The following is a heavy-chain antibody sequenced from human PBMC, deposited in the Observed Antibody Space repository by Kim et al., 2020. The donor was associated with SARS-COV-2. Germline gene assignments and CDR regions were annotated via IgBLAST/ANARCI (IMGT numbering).Heavy chain of an antibody. V-gene: IGHV3-23*01. CDR1: GFTFSSYA. CDR2: ISGSGGST. CDR3: AIPLLRVVKGDAFDI. D-gene: IGHD2-15*01. J-gene: IGHJ3*02. Sequence: GGSLRLSCAASGFTFSSYAMSWVRQAPGKGLEWVSAISGSGGSTYYADSVKGRFTISRDNSKNTLYLQMNSLRAEDTAVYYCAIPLLRVVKGDAFDIWGQGTMVTVSS.